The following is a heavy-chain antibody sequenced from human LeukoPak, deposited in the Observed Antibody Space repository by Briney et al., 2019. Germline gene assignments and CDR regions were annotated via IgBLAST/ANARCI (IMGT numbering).Heavy chain of an antibody. J-gene: IGHJ4*02. CDR2: ISSSVGTI. Sequence: GGSLRLSCTVSGFIFSDFSMSWVRQAPGKGLQWVSYISSSVGTIYYADSVKGRFTISRDNAKNSLYLQMNSLRAEDTAVYYCARPATLSRSYFEYWGQGTLVTVSS. CDR3: ARPATLSRSYFEY. CDR1: GFIFSDFS. V-gene: IGHV3-11*04.